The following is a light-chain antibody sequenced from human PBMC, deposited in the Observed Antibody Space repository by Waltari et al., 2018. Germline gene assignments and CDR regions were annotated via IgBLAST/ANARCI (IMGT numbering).Light chain of an antibody. CDR2: AAS. CDR3: LQDYIFPLT. CDR1: EDIRND. J-gene: IGKJ4*01. Sequence: AIQMTQSPSSLSASVGDRVTITCRASEDIRNDLGWYQQKPGKAPRLQIFAASTLQSGVPSRFSGSGSGTDFTLTISSLQPEDFATYFCLQDYIFPLTFGGGTTVEI. V-gene: IGKV1-6*01.